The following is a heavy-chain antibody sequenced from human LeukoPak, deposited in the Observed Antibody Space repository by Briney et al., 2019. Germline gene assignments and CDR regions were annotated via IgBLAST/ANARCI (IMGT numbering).Heavy chain of an antibody. CDR1: GGSMSDCF. V-gene: IGHV4-59*01. CDR2: IYSTGSN. J-gene: IGHJ3*02. CDR3: ARDYTMTHAFDI. Sequence: QVQLQESGPGLVRPWETLSLTCTVSGGSMSDCFWSSIRQPPGKGLAWIGYIYSTGSNNYNPSLKSRVTISVDTYKNQFFLKLNSVTAADTALYYCARDYTMTHAFDIWGQGTLVTVSS. D-gene: IGHD3-22*01.